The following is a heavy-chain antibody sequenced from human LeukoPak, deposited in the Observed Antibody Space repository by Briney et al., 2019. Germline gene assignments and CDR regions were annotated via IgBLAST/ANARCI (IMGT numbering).Heavy chain of an antibody. CDR2: INPNSGGT. Sequence: ASVKVSCKASGYTFTGYYMHWVRQAPGQELEWMGWINPNSGGTNYAQKFQGRVTMTRDTSISTAYMELSRLRSDDTAVYYCARDGGKSSSFPDYWGQGTLVTVSS. J-gene: IGHJ4*02. CDR3: ARDGGKSSSFPDY. V-gene: IGHV1-2*02. D-gene: IGHD6-6*01. CDR1: GYTFTGYY.